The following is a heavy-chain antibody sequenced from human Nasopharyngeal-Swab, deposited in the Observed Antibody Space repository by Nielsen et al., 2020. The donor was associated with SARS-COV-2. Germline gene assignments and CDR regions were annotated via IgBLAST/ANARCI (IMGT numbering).Heavy chain of an antibody. CDR1: GFTFSSYA. J-gene: IGHJ6*02. CDR2: ISGSGDTT. CDR3: AKAPYLRCLDV. Sequence: GGSLRLSCAASGFTFSSYAMSWVRRAPGKGLEWVSIISGSGDTTYYADSVNDRFTISRDNSKNTLYLQMNSLRVEDTAVYYCAKAPYLRCLDVWGPGTTVTVSS. V-gene: IGHV3-23*01. D-gene: IGHD2-21*01.